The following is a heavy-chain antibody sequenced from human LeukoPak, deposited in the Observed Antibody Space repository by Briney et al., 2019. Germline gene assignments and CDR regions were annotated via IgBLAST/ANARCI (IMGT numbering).Heavy chain of an antibody. D-gene: IGHD6-19*01. J-gene: IGHJ4*02. Sequence: EVSVKVSCKASGYTFTRYGITWVRQAPGQGLEWMGWISGYNGNTNYAQKLQGRVTMTTDTSTSTAYMELRSLRSDDTAVYYCARDLEGSGWYGRWDYWGQGTLVIVSS. CDR1: GYTFTRYG. V-gene: IGHV1-18*01. CDR2: ISGYNGNT. CDR3: ARDLEGSGWYGRWDY.